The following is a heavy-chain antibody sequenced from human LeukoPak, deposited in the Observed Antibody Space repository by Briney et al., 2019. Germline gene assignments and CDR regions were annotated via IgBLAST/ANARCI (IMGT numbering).Heavy chain of an antibody. Sequence: ASVKVSCKASGYTVTSYYMHWVRQAPGQGLEWMGIINPSGGSTSYAQKFQGRVTMTRDTSTSTVYMELSSLRSEDTAVYYCARSGGNAYFDYWGQGTLVTVSS. CDR3: ARSGGNAYFDY. V-gene: IGHV1-46*01. D-gene: IGHD4-23*01. J-gene: IGHJ4*02. CDR2: INPSGGST. CDR1: GYTVTSYY.